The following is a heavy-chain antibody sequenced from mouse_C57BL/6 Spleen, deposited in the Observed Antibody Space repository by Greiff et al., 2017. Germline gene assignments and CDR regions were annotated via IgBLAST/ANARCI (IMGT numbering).Heavy chain of an antibody. V-gene: IGHV5-4*03. Sequence: EVKLVESGGGLVKPGGSLKLSCAASGFTFSSYAMSWVRQTPEKRLEWVATISDGGSYTYYPDNVKGRFTISRDNAKNNLYLQMSRLKSEDTAMYYCARDDYDGFAYWGQGTLVTVSA. D-gene: IGHD2-4*01. J-gene: IGHJ3*01. CDR3: ARDDYDGFAY. CDR2: ISDGGSYT. CDR1: GFTFSSYA.